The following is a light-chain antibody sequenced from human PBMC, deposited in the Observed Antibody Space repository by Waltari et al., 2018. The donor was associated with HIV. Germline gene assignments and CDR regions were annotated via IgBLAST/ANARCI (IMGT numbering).Light chain of an antibody. J-gene: IGLJ1*01. Sequence: QSVLTQPPSASGTPGQRVTLSCSGSNSNLGSNTCHWYPRLPGTAPKVLICRNIQRPSGVPDRFSGSKSGTSASLAISGLQSEDEAEYYCATWDDSLNGYVFGAGTKVTVL. CDR3: ATWDDSLNGYV. V-gene: IGLV1-44*01. CDR2: RNI. CDR1: NSNLGSNT.